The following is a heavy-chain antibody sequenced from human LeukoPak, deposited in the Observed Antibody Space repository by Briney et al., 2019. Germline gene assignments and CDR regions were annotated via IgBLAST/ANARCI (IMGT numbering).Heavy chain of an antibody. Sequence: GGSLRLPCAASGFTFSSYGMHWVRQAPGKGLEWVTVISHDGSNKYYADSVKGRFTISRDTSKNTLYLQMNSLRAEDTAVYYCAKDIGYCGSAGCYGAAYYFDYWGQGTLVTVSS. CDR2: ISHDGSNK. D-gene: IGHD2-2*01. CDR1: GFTFSSYG. CDR3: AKDIGYCGSAGCYGAAYYFDY. J-gene: IGHJ4*02. V-gene: IGHV3-30*18.